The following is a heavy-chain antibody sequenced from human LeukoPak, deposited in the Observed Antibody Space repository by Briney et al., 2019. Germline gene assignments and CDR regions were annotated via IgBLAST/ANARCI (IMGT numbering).Heavy chain of an antibody. J-gene: IGHJ4*02. Sequence: SETLFLTCTVSGGSISSSSYYWGWIRRPPGKGLEWIGSIYYSGSTYYNPSLKSRVTISVDTSKNQFSLKLSSVTAADTAVYYCARHDGTMTYDYWGQGTLVTVSS. D-gene: IGHD3-22*01. V-gene: IGHV4-39*01. CDR3: ARHDGTMTYDY. CDR2: IYYSGST. CDR1: GGSISSSSYY.